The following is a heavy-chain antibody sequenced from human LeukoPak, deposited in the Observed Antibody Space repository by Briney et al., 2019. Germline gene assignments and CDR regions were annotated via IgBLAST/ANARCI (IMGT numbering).Heavy chain of an antibody. V-gene: IGHV1-18*01. Sequence: WASVTVSFTASGYTFTSYGISWVRQAPGQGLEWMGWISAYNGNTNYAQKLQGRVTMTTDTSTSTAYMELRSLRSDDTAVYYCARDHSGWYGWFDPWGQGTLVTVSS. CDR1: GYTFTSYG. CDR3: ARDHSGWYGWFDP. J-gene: IGHJ5*02. CDR2: ISAYNGNT. D-gene: IGHD6-19*01.